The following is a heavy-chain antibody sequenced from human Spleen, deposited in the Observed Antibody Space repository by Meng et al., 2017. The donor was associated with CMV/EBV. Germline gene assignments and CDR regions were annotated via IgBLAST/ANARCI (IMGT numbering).Heavy chain of an antibody. CDR3: ASLRAAGDAFDI. CDR1: GGSISSYY. CDR2: IYYSGST. V-gene: IGHV4-59*01. D-gene: IGHD6-13*01. J-gene: IGHJ3*02. Sequence: GSLRLSCTVSGGSISSYYWSWIRQPPGKGLEWIGYIYYSGSTNYNPSLKSRVTISVDTSKNQFSLKLCSVTAADTAVYYCASLRAAGDAFDIWGQGTMVTVSS.